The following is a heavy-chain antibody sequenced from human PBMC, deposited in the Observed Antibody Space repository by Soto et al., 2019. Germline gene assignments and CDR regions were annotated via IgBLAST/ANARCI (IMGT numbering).Heavy chain of an antibody. D-gene: IGHD5-12*01. Sequence: SETLSLTCTVSGGSISSYYWSWIRQPPGKGLEWIGYIYYSGSTNYNPSLKSGVTISVDTSKNQFSLKLSSVTAADTAVYYCARGGYSGYDSSYYYGIDVWGQGTTVTVSS. CDR1: GGSISSYY. J-gene: IGHJ6*02. CDR2: IYYSGST. CDR3: ARGGYSGYDSSYYYGIDV. V-gene: IGHV4-59*01.